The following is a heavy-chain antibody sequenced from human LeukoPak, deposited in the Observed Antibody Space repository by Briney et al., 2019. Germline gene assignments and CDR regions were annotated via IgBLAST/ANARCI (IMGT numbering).Heavy chain of an antibody. CDR2: IIGSGAST. CDR1: GFTFCSYS. D-gene: IGHD5-12*01. CDR3: GKSQDGGYAVN. J-gene: IGHJ4*02. V-gene: IGHV3-23*01. Sequence: GVSLRLSCTASGFTFCSYSMMWLRQAPGKGLEWGSSIIGSGASTYHTVSVKARFTIYRDNNKTTLYLKMNRMRDEDTDVYYCGKSQDGGYAVNWGQGTLVTVSS.